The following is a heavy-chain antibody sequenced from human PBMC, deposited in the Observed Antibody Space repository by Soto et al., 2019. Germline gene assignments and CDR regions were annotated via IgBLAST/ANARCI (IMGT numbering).Heavy chain of an antibody. CDR1: GYSFTNYW. V-gene: IGHV5-51*01. J-gene: IGHJ4*02. Sequence: PGESLKISCQGSGYSFTNYWIGWVRQVPGRGLEWVGIIHPGYSDTRYRPSFQGQVTISADKSISTAYLQWSSLKASDTAIYYCARPPGRGTFFANWGQGTPVTSPQ. CDR3: ARPPGRGTFFAN. D-gene: IGHD1-1*01. CDR2: IHPGYSDT.